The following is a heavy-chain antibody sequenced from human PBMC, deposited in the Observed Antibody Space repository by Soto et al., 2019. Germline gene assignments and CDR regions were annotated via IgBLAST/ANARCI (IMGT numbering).Heavy chain of an antibody. Sequence: GGSLRLSCAASGFTFSSYGMHWVRQAPGKGLEWVAVIWYDGSNKYYADSVKGRFTISRDNSKNTLYLQMNSLRAEDTAVYYCAMFGDYRVNDAFDIWGQGTMVTVSS. D-gene: IGHD4-17*01. CDR1: GFTFSSYG. CDR2: IWYDGSNK. J-gene: IGHJ3*02. CDR3: AMFGDYRVNDAFDI. V-gene: IGHV3-33*01.